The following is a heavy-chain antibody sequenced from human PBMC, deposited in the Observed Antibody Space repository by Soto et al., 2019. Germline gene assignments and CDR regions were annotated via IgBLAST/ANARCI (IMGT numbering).Heavy chain of an antibody. CDR2: IYWDDDK. Sequence: QITLKESGPTLVKSTQTLTLTCTVSGISLSTVGVGVGWIRQPPGKALEWLALIYWDDDKRYTPSLKSRLTIARDTSKNQVVLTMNNMDPVDTATYYCVHRAFLRRSHNWFDPWGQGTLVTVSS. J-gene: IGHJ5*02. D-gene: IGHD3-3*01. CDR1: GISLSTVGVG. CDR3: VHRAFLRRSHNWFDP. V-gene: IGHV2-5*02.